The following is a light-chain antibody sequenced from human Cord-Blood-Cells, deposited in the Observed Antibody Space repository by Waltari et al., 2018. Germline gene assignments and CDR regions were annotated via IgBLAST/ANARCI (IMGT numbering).Light chain of an antibody. J-gene: IGLJ2*01. V-gene: IGLV2-11*01. Sequence: QSALTQPRSVSGSPGQSHTISCTGTSSAVGGQNYFTWYQQHPGKAPKLMLYDVSKRPSGVPDRFSGSKSGNTASLTISGLQTEDEADYYCCSYAGSYTVVFGGGTKLTVL. CDR3: CSYAGSYTVV. CDR1: SSAVGGQNY. CDR2: DVS.